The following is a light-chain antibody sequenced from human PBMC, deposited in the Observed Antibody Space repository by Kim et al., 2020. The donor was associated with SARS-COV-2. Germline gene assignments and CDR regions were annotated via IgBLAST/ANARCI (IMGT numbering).Light chain of an antibody. V-gene: IGKV4-1*01. J-gene: IGKJ1*01. CDR3: QQYYSSWT. CDR1: QSVLYSSDNQNY. CDR2: WAS. Sequence: DIVMTQSPDSLAVSLGERATINCKSSQSVLYSSDNQNYLAWYQQKPGQPPKLLIYWASTRESGVPDRFSASGSGTDFTLNNSSLQAADVAVYYCQQYYSSWTFGQGTKVNIK.